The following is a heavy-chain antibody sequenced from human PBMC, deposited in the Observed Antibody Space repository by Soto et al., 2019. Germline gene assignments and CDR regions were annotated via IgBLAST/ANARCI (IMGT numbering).Heavy chain of an antibody. CDR3: ARVAEYDSSGYSINWYDP. Sequence: ASVKVSCKASGYTFTSYGISWVRQAPGQGLEWMGWISAYHGNTNYAQKLQGRVTMTTDTSTSTAYMELRSLRSDDTAVYYCARVAEYDSSGYSINWYDPWGQGTLVTVSS. CDR1: GYTFTSYG. J-gene: IGHJ5*02. CDR2: ISAYHGNT. D-gene: IGHD3-22*01. V-gene: IGHV1-18*04.